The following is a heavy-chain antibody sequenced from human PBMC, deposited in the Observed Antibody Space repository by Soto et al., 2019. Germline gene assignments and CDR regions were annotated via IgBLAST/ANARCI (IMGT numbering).Heavy chain of an antibody. CDR3: AIIHSGSYGFDV. CDR2: ISYDGSNK. J-gene: IGHJ3*01. CDR1: RLTFNIYD. V-gene: IGHV3-30*03. D-gene: IGHD1-26*01. Sequence: VGSLRLSCAASRLTFNIYDIYWVRQTPGKGLEWLALISYDGSNKYYADSVKGRFTISRDNSKDTLYLQMGRLRPDDTAVYHCAIIHSGSYGFDVWGQGTVVTVSS.